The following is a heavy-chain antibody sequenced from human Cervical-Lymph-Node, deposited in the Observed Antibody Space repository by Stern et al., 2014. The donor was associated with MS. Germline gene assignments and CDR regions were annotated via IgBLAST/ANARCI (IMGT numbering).Heavy chain of an antibody. CDR1: GFTFSSYD. CDR3: AREGDYVSFDI. D-gene: IGHD4-17*01. J-gene: IGHJ3*02. V-gene: IGHV3-13*01. Sequence: EVQLLESGGGLVQPGGSLRLSCAASGFTFSSYDMHWVRQATGKGLEWVSAIGTAGDTYYAGSVKGRFTISRENAKNSSYLQMNSLRAGDTAVYYCAREGDYVSFDIWGQGTMVTVSS. CDR2: IGTAGDT.